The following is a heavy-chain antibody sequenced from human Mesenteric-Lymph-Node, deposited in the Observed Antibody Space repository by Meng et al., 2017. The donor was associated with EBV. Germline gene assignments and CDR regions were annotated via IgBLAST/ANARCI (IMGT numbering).Heavy chain of an antibody. Sequence: LQLQETGPGLGKPSETLALTCTVAGGSIRNRNFYWGWIRQPPGKGLEWIGSIFHSGSTYYNPSLKSRVTVSVDTSKNQFSLKLNSVTTADTAMYYCARPRRWLQSEFDFWGPGTLVTVSS. CDR2: IFHSGST. V-gene: IGHV4-39*01. CDR1: GGSIRNRNFY. D-gene: IGHD5-24*01. J-gene: IGHJ4*02. CDR3: ARPRRWLQSEFDF.